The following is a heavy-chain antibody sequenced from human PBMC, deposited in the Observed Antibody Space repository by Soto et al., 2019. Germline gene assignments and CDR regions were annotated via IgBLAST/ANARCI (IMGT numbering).Heavy chain of an antibody. J-gene: IGHJ4*02. V-gene: IGHV2-26*01. D-gene: IGHD5-18*01. CDR1: GFSLSNARMG. CDR2: IFSNDEK. Sequence: SGPTLVNPTETLTLTCTVSGFSLSNARMGVSWIRQPPGKALEWLAHIFSNDEKSYSTSLKSRLTISKDTSKSQVVLTMTNMDPVDTATYYCARSVDTAMVTTERPFDYWGQGTLVTVSS. CDR3: ARSVDTAMVTTERPFDY.